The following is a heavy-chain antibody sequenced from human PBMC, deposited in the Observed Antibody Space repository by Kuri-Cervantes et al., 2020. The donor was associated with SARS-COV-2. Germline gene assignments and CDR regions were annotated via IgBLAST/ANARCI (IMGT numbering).Heavy chain of an antibody. Sequence: GSLRLSCAASGFTFSAYSMNWVRQAPGKGLEWVSSISSGSEYILYADSAKGRFTISRDNAKNSLFLQMNSLRADDTAIYYCARFETGVSTTGTENWGQGTLVTVSS. D-gene: IGHD2-8*02. CDR2: ISSGSEYI. CDR1: GFTFSAYS. J-gene: IGHJ4*02. V-gene: IGHV3-21*01. CDR3: ARFETGVSTTGTEN.